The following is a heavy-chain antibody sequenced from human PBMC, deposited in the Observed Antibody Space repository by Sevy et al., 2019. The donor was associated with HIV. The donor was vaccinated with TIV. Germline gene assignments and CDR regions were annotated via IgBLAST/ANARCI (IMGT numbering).Heavy chain of an antibody. J-gene: IGHJ4*02. CDR3: VIGDTPRLTGFGTRLKDQSLNYFEF. CDR1: RYTLSEVS. CDR2: FVPEDGEI. D-gene: IGHD3-16*02. V-gene: IGHV1-24*01. Sequence: ASVKVSCNVPRYTLSEVSMHWVRQAPGKGLEWMGGFVPEDGEIVFAQKFQGRVTVAEDTLTDTAYLEVTNLRSEDTATYFCVIGDTPRLTGFGTRLKDQSLNYFEFWGQGTLVTVSS.